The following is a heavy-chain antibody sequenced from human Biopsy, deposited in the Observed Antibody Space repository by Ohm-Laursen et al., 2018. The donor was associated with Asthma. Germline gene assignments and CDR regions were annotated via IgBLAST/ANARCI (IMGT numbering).Heavy chain of an antibody. CDR2: IYSGGGT. J-gene: IGHJ6*02. D-gene: IGHD3-16*01. CDR1: GFTVSSNG. V-gene: IGHV3-53*01. Sequence: SLRLSCAASGFTVSSNGMSWVRQPPGKGLEWVSVIYSGGGTFYADSVKGRFTISRDNAKNSLYLQMNSLRAEDTAVYYCAREGGADYYYYGMDVWGQGTTVTVSS. CDR3: AREGGADYYYYGMDV.